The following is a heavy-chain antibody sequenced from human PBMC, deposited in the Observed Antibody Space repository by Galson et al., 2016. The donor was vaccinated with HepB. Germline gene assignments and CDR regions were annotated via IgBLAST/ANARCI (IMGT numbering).Heavy chain of an antibody. Sequence: SLRLSCAASGFFFSSYAMNWVRQAPGKGLEWVAVISTAGSESYYGDSVRGRFSISRDNSGNTVFLQMNSLKTDDTAVYYCIKANGWIPLWGYFEYWGQGALVTVTS. CDR2: ISTAGSES. D-gene: IGHD7-27*01. CDR1: GFFFSSYA. V-gene: IGHV3-30*18. J-gene: IGHJ4*02. CDR3: IKANGWIPLWGYFEY.